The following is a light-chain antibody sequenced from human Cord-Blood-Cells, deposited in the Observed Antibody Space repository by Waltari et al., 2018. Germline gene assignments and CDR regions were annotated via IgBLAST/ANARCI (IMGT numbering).Light chain of an antibody. CDR2: AAS. J-gene: IGKJ3*01. V-gene: IGKV1-39*01. CDR1: QSISSY. Sequence: DIQMTQSPSSLSASVGDRVTITCRASQSISSYLNWYQQKPGKAPKLLIYAASRLQSGVPSRFSGSGSGTDFTLTISSLQPEDFATYYCQQSYSTSQGFTFGPGTKVDIK. CDR3: QQSYSTSQGFT.